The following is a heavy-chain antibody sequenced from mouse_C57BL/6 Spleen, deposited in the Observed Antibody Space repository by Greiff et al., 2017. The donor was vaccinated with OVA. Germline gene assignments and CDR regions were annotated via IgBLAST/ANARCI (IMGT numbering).Heavy chain of an antibody. Sequence: VQLQQSGAELARPGASVKMSCKASGYTFTSYTMHWVKQRPGQGLEWIGYINPSSGYTKYNQNFKDKATLTVDKSSSTAYMQLSSLTSEDSAVSYCARWGPSGMDYWGQGTSVTVSS. D-gene: IGHD6-1*01. J-gene: IGHJ4*01. CDR1: GYTFTSYT. CDR3: ARWGPSGMDY. V-gene: IGHV1-4*01. CDR2: INPSSGYT.